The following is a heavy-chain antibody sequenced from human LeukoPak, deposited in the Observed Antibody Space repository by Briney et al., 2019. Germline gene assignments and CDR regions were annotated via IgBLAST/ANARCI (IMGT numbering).Heavy chain of an antibody. CDR1: GHTLSKLS. Sequence: ALVKVSCKVSGHTLSKLSMHWLRQALGKGLEWMGGFEPEDGKIISAQKFLGRVTMTEGTSTDTAYMELTRLTSADTAVYYCAASSPYNWKAHDYWGQGTLLIVSS. CDR2: FEPEDGKI. J-gene: IGHJ4*02. D-gene: IGHD1-20*01. CDR3: AASSPYNWKAHDY. V-gene: IGHV1-24*01.